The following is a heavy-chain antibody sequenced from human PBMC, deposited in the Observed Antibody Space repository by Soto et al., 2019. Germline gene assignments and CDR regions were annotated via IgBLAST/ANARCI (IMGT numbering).Heavy chain of an antibody. Sequence: PSETLSLTCAVYGGSFSGYYWSWIRQPPGKGLEWIGSIYYSGSPYYNPSLKSRVTISVDTSKNQFSLKLSSVTAADTAVYYCARRLYYDSSGFEGGGMDVWGQGTTVTVSS. D-gene: IGHD3-22*01. CDR3: ARRLYYDSSGFEGGGMDV. CDR1: GGSFSGYY. J-gene: IGHJ6*02. CDR2: IYYSGSP. V-gene: IGHV4-34*01.